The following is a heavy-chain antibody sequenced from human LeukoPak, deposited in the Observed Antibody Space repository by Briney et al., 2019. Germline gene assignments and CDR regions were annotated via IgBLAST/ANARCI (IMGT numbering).Heavy chain of an antibody. V-gene: IGHV3-23*01. J-gene: IGHJ4*02. CDR3: AKDDAKQWLVLDY. CDR2: ISDSGGST. CDR1: GFTFSSYV. Sequence: PGGSLRLSCAASGFTFSSYVMNWVRQAPGKGLEWVSGISDSGGSTYYADSVKGRFTISRDNSKNTLYLQMNSLRAEDTAVYYCAKDDAKQWLVLDYWGQGTLVTVSS. D-gene: IGHD6-19*01.